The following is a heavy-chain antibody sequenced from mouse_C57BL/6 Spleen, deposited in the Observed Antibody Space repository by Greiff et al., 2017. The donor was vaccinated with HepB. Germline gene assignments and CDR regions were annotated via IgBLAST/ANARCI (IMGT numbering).Heavy chain of an antibody. CDR3: ARSQGSSPMDY. CDR1: GYTFTSYG. D-gene: IGHD1-1*01. J-gene: IGHJ4*01. V-gene: IGHV1-81*01. CDR2: IYPRSGNT. Sequence: VKLQESGAELARPGASVKLSCKASGYTFTSYGISWVKQRTGQGLEWIGEIYPRSGNTYYNEKFKGKATLTADKSSSTAYMELRSLTSEDSAVYFCARSQGSSPMDYWGQGPSVTVSS.